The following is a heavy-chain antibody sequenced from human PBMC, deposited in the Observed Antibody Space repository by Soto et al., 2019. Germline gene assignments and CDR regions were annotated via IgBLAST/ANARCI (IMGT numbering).Heavy chain of an antibody. D-gene: IGHD3-3*01. Sequence: EVQLVESGGGLVQPGRSLRLSCAASGFTSDDYAMHWVRHAPGKGLEWVSGISWNRGSIAYEDSVKGRYAISRDDANNSMYLQKNSLKPEDKALYYCARGVYYDFWSGYFDYWGQGTLVTVSS. V-gene: IGHV3-9*02. CDR1: GFTSDDYA. J-gene: IGHJ4*02. CDR2: ISWNRGSI. CDR3: ARGVYYDFWSGYFDY.